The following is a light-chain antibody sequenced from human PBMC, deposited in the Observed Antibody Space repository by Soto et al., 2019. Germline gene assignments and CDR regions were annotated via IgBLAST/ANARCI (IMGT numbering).Light chain of an antibody. V-gene: IGLV2-14*01. CDR2: DVS. CDR3: SSYTISSPPVV. Sequence: QSALTQPASVSGSPGQSITISCTGTSSDVGGYNYVSWYQQHPGKAPKLMIYDVSNRPSGVSNRFSGSKSGNTASLTISGLQAEDEADYYCSSYTISSPPVVFGGGTKVTVL. CDR1: SSDVGGYNY. J-gene: IGLJ2*01.